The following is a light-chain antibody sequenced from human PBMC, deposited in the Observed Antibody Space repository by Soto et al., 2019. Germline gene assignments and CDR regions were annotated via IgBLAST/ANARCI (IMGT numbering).Light chain of an antibody. CDR3: NSYGGNTNVV. Sequence: QSALTQPPSASGSPGQSVTISCTGTSSDVGGYDFVSWYQQHPGKAPKILIYEVSKRASGVPDRFSGSKSGNMASLTVSGLQPDDEADYYCNSYGGNTNVVFGGGTKVTVL. CDR1: SSDVGGYDF. J-gene: IGLJ2*01. V-gene: IGLV2-8*01. CDR2: EVS.